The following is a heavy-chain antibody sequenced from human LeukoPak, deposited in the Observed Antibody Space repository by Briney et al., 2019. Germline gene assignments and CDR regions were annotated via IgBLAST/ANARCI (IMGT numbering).Heavy chain of an antibody. CDR1: GYSFTNYW. V-gene: IGHV5-51*01. CDR2: IYPGDSDT. CDR3: ARHHYSGLYNWFDP. Sequence: GESLKISCKGSGYSFTNYWLAWVRQMPGQGLEWMGIIYPGDSDTRYSPSFQGHVTISADKSISTAYLQWSGLKASDTAMYYCARHHYSGLYNWFDPWGQGTLVTVSS. J-gene: IGHJ5*02. D-gene: IGHD1-26*01.